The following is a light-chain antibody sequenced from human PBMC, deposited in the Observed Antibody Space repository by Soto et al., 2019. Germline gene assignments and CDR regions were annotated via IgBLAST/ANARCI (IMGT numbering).Light chain of an antibody. V-gene: IGLV2-14*03. J-gene: IGLJ1*01. CDR3: TSYTTTSTYV. CDR1: SSDVGSYNY. CDR2: DVT. Sequence: QSVLAQPDSVSGSPVQSITIFCTGTSSDVGSYNYVSWYQQHPGRAPKLMIYDVTNRPSGVSNRFSGSKSGSTASLTISGLQAEDEADYFCTSYTTTSTYVFGTGTKVTVL.